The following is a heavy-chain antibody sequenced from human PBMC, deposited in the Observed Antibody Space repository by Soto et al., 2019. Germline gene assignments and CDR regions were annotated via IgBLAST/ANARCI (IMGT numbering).Heavy chain of an antibody. V-gene: IGHV4-59*01. CDR1: SGSISGYF. Sequence: KPSETLSLTCTVSSGSISGYFWSWIRQPPGKEPEWIGYISYRGNTNYNPSLQSRVSISLVTSKNQISLKLDAVTASDTAVYYCARDSAVTLLQLYYYYGMDVWGQGTTVTVSS. J-gene: IGHJ6*02. CDR2: ISYRGNT. CDR3: ARDSAVTLLQLYYYYGMDV. D-gene: IGHD2-15*01.